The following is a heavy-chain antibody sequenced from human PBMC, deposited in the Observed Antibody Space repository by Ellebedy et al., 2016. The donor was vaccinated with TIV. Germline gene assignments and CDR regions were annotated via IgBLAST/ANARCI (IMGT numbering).Heavy chain of an antibody. D-gene: IGHD6-13*01. CDR3: ARERSSSHSNLDY. CDR1: GFTFTGYW. CDR2: INQDGTEK. Sequence: GESLKISCAASGFTFTGYWMSWVRQAPGKGLEWVANINQDGTEKYYVDSVKGRFPISRDNTKNSLYLQMNSLRAEDTAVYYCARERSSSHSNLDYWGQGTLVTVSS. V-gene: IGHV3-7*01. J-gene: IGHJ4*02.